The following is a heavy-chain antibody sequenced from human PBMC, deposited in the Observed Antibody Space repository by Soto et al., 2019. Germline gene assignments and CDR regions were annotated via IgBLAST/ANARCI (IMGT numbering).Heavy chain of an antibody. D-gene: IGHD1-1*01. V-gene: IGHV3-30-3*01. J-gene: IGHJ6*02. CDR3: ARDRLRYNWNDFPYYCYGMDA. Sequence: QVQLVESGGGVVQPGRSLRLSCAASGFTFSSYAMHWVRQAPGKGLEWVAVISYDGSNKYYADSVKGRFTISRDNSKNRLYLQMNSMRAEDTAVYYCARDRLRYNWNDFPYYCYGMDAWGQGTTVTVSS. CDR1: GFTFSSYA. CDR2: ISYDGSNK.